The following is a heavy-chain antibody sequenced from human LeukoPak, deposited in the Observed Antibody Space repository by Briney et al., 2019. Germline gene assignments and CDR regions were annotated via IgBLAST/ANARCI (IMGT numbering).Heavy chain of an antibody. Sequence: GGSLRLSCVASGFTFSNYDMNWVRQAPGKGLEWVGRIKSKTDGGTTDYAAPVKGRFTISRDDSKNTLYLQMNSLKTEDTAVYYCTTGPGGYYDSSGYPRYFDYWGQGTLVTVSS. CDR1: GFTFSNYD. V-gene: IGHV3-15*01. CDR3: TTGPGGYYDSSGYPRYFDY. CDR2: IKSKTDGGTT. J-gene: IGHJ4*02. D-gene: IGHD3-22*01.